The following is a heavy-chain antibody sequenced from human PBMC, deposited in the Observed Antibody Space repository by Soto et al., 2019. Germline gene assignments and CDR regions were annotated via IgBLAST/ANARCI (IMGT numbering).Heavy chain of an antibody. V-gene: IGHV3-49*04. Sequence: GGSLRLSCTFSGFTSDDFALTWVLQAPGKGLEWLGLVRSKTYDGAAEYAASVKGRFTISRDESTSTAFLQMNRLKTEDTAVYYCTRDGDFYGFDVWGQGTTVTVSS. CDR2: VRSKTYDGAA. CDR3: TRDGDFYGFDV. J-gene: IGHJ6*02. D-gene: IGHD3-3*01. CDR1: GFTSDDFA.